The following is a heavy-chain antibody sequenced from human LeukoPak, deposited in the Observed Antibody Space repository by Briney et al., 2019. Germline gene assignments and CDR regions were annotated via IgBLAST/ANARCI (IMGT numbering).Heavy chain of an antibody. D-gene: IGHD2-2*01. Sequence: SETLSLTCTVSGGSISSYYWSWIRQPPGKGLEWIGEINHSGSTNYNPSLKSRVTISVDTSKNQFSLKLSSVTAADTAVYYCARSSSTSCYDYWGQGTLVTVSS. J-gene: IGHJ4*02. CDR1: GGSISSYY. V-gene: IGHV4-34*01. CDR3: ARSSSTSCYDY. CDR2: INHSGST.